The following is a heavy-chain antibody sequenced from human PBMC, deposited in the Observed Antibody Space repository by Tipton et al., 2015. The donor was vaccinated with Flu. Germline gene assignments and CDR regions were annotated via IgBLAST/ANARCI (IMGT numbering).Heavy chain of an antibody. Sequence: TLSLTCTVSGGSISSGSYYWSWIRQPAGQGLEWIGRIYTSGSTNYNPSLKSRVTISVDTSKNQFSLKLSSVTAADTAVYYCVRYYDYYASSGYWYFDLWGRGTLVTVSS. CDR2: IYTSGST. V-gene: IGHV4-61*02. J-gene: IGHJ2*01. CDR3: VRYYDYYASSGYWYFDL. CDR1: GGSISSGSYY. D-gene: IGHD3-22*01.